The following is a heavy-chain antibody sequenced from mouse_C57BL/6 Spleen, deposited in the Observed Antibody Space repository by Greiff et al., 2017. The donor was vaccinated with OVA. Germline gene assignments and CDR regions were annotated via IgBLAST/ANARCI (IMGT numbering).Heavy chain of an antibody. CDR2: FYPGSGSI. CDR1: GYTFTEYT. J-gene: IGHJ2*01. Sequence: VQRVESGAELARPGASVKMSCKASGYTFTEYTIHWVKQRSGQGLEWIGWFYPGSGSIKYNEKFKDKATLTADKSSSTVYMELSRLTSEDSAVYFCARHNGYSYYFDYWGQGTTLTVSS. D-gene: IGHD2-3*01. V-gene: IGHV1-62-2*01. CDR3: ARHNGYSYYFDY.